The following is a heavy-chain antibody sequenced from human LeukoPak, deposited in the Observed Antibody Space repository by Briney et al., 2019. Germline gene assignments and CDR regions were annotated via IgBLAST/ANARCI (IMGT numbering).Heavy chain of an antibody. Sequence: SQTLSFTCAISGDSVSSNSAAWNWIRQSPSRGLEWLGRTYYRSKWYNDYAVSVKSRITINPDTSKNQFSLQLNSVTPEDTAVYYCAREDVGRYCSGGSCYVWGYFQHWGQGTLVTVSS. V-gene: IGHV6-1*01. CDR3: AREDVGRYCSGGSCYVWGYFQH. CDR2: TYYRSKWYN. CDR1: GDSVSSNSAA. D-gene: IGHD2-15*01. J-gene: IGHJ1*01.